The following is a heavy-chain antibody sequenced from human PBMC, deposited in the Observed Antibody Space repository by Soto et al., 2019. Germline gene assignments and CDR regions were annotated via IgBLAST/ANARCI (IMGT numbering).Heavy chain of an antibody. CDR2: INSDGSST. V-gene: IGHV3-74*01. CDR3: ARGLSSDYDTFDY. CDR1: GFTFSSYW. J-gene: IGHJ4*02. D-gene: IGHD3-22*01. Sequence: GSLRLSCAASGFTFSSYWMHWARQAPGKGLVWVSRINSDGSSTSYADSVKGRFTISRNNAKNTLYLQMSILRAEDTAVYFCARGLSSDYDTFDYWGPGTLVTVSS.